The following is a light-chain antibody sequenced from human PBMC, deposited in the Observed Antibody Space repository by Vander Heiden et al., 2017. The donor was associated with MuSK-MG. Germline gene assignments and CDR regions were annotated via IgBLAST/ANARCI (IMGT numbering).Light chain of an antibody. J-gene: IGLJ2*01. CDR1: SSDVGGYNF. Sequence: QSALTHPPSASGSPGQSVTLSCPGTSSDVGGYNFVSWYQQHPGKAPKRMIYEVSQRPSGVPDRFSGSKSGNTASLTVSGLQAEDEADYYCNSWAGSSIIFGGGTKLTVL. V-gene: IGLV2-8*01. CDR2: EVS. CDR3: NSWAGSSII.